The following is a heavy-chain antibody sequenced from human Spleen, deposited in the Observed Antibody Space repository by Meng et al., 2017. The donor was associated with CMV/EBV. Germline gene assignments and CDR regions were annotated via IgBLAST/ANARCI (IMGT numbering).Heavy chain of an antibody. J-gene: IGHJ6*02. Sequence: ETLSLTCAVSGDSISSNNWWSWVRQAPGKGLEWVSSISSSNIYYADSVKGRFTISRDNAKNSLYLQMNSLRAEDTAVYYCARNTIFGVVPPEGMDVWGQGTTVTVSS. D-gene: IGHD3-3*01. CDR2: ISSSNI. CDR1: GDSISSNN. V-gene: IGHV3-21*01. CDR3: ARNTIFGVVPPEGMDV.